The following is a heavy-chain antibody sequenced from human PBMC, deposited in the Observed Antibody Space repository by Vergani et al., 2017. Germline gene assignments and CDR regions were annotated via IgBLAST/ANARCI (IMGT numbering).Heavy chain of an antibody. CDR2: ISGSGGST. J-gene: IGHJ6*02. V-gene: IGHV3-23*01. CDR3: AKANPRNRGYDYLDYYHAMDV. Sequence: EVQLLESGGDLVQPGGSLRLSCAASGFTFNHYAMNWVRQAPGKGLEWVSGISGSGGSTYYAGSVKGRFTISRASSKNTLYLQMNSLSAGDTAVYYCAKANPRNRGYDYLDYYHAMDVWGQGTTVTVSS. D-gene: IGHD5-12*01. CDR1: GFTFNHYA.